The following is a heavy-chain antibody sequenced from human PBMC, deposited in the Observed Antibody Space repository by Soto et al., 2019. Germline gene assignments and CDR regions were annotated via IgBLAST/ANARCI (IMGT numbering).Heavy chain of an antibody. V-gene: IGHV4-31*03. CDR1: GGSFSTGGPY. Sequence: QVQLQESGPGLVRPSQTLSLTCTVTGGSFSTGGPYWSWLRKHTVKGLEWIGSIRDGETTYYNPSLKSRVNMTMDTSKRQLSLDMRSLTVADTAIYFCARGRDYSKTAYWGQGTLVTVSS. CDR3: ARGRDYSKTAY. D-gene: IGHD4-4*01. CDR2: IRDGETT. J-gene: IGHJ4*02.